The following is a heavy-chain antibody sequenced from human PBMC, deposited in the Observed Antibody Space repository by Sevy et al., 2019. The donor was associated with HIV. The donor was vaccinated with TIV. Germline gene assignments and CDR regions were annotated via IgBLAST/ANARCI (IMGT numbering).Heavy chain of an antibody. CDR2: ISNSGSDT. CDR1: GFTFSSYA. J-gene: IGHJ3*01. D-gene: IGHD4-17*01. Sequence: GGSLRFSCAASGFTFSSYAMHWVRQAPGKGLEWVSAISNSGSDTKYAGSVKGRFTISRDNSKNTLYVQMNSLSAEDTAVYYCAKDRITVIGDAFDLWGQGTMVTVSS. V-gene: IGHV3-23*01. CDR3: AKDRITVIGDAFDL.